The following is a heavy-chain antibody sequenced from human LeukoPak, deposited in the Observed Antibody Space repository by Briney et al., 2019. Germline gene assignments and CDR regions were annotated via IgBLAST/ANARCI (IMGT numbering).Heavy chain of an antibody. V-gene: IGHV4-4*02. CDR1: GGSVSRSNW. CDR3: ARTEAFCSDTSCSNWFDP. J-gene: IGHJ5*02. D-gene: IGHD2-2*01. Sequence: NPSGTLSLTCAVSGGSVSRSNWWNWVRQPPGKGLEWIGEIHHSGSTNYNPSLKSRVTMSVDKSKNQFSLKLSSVTAAGTAVYYCARTEAFCSDTSCSNWFDPWGQGTLVTVSS. CDR2: IHHSGST.